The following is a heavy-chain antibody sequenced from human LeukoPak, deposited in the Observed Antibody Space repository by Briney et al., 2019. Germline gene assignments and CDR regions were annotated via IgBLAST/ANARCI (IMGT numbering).Heavy chain of an antibody. CDR3: AREDYGSGSYYKTPFDY. D-gene: IGHD3-10*01. V-gene: IGHV3-21*01. Sequence: GGSLRLSCAASGFTFSSYSMNWVRQAPGKGLEWVSSISSSSSYIYYADSVKGRFTISSDNAKNSLYLQMNSLRAEDTAVYYCAREDYGSGSYYKTPFDYWGQGTLVTVSS. J-gene: IGHJ4*02. CDR1: GFTFSSYS. CDR2: ISSSSSYI.